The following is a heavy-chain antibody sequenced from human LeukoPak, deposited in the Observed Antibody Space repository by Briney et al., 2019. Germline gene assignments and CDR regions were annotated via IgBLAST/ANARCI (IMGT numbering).Heavy chain of an antibody. Sequence: GASVKVSCKASGYTFTSYAMNWVRQAPGQGLEWMGWINTNTGNPTYAQGFTGRFVFSLDTSVSTTYLQISSLKAEDTAVYYCARERPLGPGSPSGPRDYWGQGTLVTVSS. J-gene: IGHJ4*02. V-gene: IGHV7-4-1*02. CDR2: INTNTGNP. D-gene: IGHD6-19*01. CDR1: GYTFTSYA. CDR3: ARERPLGPGSPSGPRDY.